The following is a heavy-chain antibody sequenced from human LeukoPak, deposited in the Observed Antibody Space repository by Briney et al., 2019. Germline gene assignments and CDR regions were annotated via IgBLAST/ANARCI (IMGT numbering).Heavy chain of an antibody. Sequence: ASVKVSCKASGYTFTSYGISWMRQAPGQGLEWMGWISAYNGNTNYAQKLQGRVTMTTDTSTTTAYMELRSLRSDDTAVYYCAREYCSGGSCYPTDAFDIWGQGTMVTVSS. CDR2: ISAYNGNT. D-gene: IGHD2-15*01. CDR3: AREYCSGGSCYPTDAFDI. CDR1: GYTFTSYG. V-gene: IGHV1-18*01. J-gene: IGHJ3*02.